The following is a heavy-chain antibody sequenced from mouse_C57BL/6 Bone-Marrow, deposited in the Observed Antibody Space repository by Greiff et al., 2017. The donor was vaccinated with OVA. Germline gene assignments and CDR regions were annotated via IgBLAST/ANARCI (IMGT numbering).Heavy chain of an antibody. CDR2: INPGSGGT. V-gene: IGHV1-54*01. CDR3: ARHYDYDGGFAY. J-gene: IGHJ3*01. D-gene: IGHD2-4*01. CDR1: GYAFTNYL. Sequence: QVQLQQSGAELVRPGTSVKVSCKASGYAFTNYLIEWVKQRPGQGLEWIGVINPGSGGTNYNEKIKGKATLTADKSSSTAYMQLSSLTSEDSAVYFCARHYDYDGGFAYWGQGTLVTVSA.